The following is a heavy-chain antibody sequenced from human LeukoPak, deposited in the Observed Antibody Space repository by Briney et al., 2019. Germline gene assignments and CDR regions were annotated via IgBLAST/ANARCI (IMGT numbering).Heavy chain of an antibody. J-gene: IGHJ4*02. CDR1: GYTFTGYY. CDR2: INPNSGGT. CDR3: ASLFRYCSGGSCYDYADY. Sequence: GASVKVSCKASGYTFTGYYMHWVRQAPGQELEWMGWINPNSGGTNYAQKFQGRVTMTRDTSISTAYMELSRLRSDDTAVYYCASLFRYCSGGSCYDYADYWGQGTLVTVSS. D-gene: IGHD2-15*01. V-gene: IGHV1-2*02.